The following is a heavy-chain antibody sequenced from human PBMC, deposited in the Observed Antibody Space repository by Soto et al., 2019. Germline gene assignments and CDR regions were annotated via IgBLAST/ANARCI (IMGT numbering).Heavy chain of an antibody. CDR3: AGSIAAGY. D-gene: IGHD6-13*01. Sequence: EVQLVESGGGLVQPGGSLRVSCTASGFTFSSYWMHWVRQAPGKGLVWVSRINSDGRTTSYVDSVKDRFTISRDNAKNTVYLQMNSLRPEDTAVYYCAGSIAAGYWGQGTLVTVSS. CDR2: INSDGRTT. J-gene: IGHJ4*02. CDR1: GFTFSSYW. V-gene: IGHV3-74*01.